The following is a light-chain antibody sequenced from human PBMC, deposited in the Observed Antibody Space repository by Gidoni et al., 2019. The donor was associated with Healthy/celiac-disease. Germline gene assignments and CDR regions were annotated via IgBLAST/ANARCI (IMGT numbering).Light chain of an antibody. J-gene: IGLJ3*02. CDR2: YKSDSDK. V-gene: IGLV5-45*02. CDR3: MIWHSSAWV. Sequence: QAVLTQPSSLSASPGASASLTRTLRSGINVGTYRIYWYQQKPGSPPQYLLRYKSDSDKQPGSGVPSRFAGSKDASANAGILLVSGLQSEDEADYYCMIWHSSAWVFGGGTKLTVL. CDR1: SGINVGTYR.